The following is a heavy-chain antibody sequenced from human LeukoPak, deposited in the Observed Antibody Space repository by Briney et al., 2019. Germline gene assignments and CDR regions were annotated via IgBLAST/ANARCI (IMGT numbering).Heavy chain of an antibody. CDR2: IYYSGST. J-gene: IGHJ5*02. Sequence: SETLSLTCTVSGGSISSYYWSWIRQPPGKGLEWIGYIYYSGSTYYNPSLKSRVTISVDTSKNQFSLKLSSVTAADTAVYYCAREFHDILTGYGPKTYNWFDPWGQGTLVTVSS. CDR1: GGSISSYY. CDR3: AREFHDILTGYGPKTYNWFDP. V-gene: IGHV4-59*06. D-gene: IGHD3-9*01.